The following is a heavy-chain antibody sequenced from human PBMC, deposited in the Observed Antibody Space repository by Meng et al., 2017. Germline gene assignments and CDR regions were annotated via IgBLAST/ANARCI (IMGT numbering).Heavy chain of an antibody. CDR3: ARDRYCSGGTCYLDAFDI. V-gene: IGHV4-59*01. CDR1: GGSISTYY. Sequence: SETLSLACTVSGGSISTYYWNWIRQPPGKGLEGIAYMDNSGRSDYNPSLKSRVTISLDTSKNQFSLKLSSVTAADTAVYYCARDRYCSGGTCYLDAFDIWGQGTMVTVSS. CDR2: MDNSGRS. J-gene: IGHJ3*02. D-gene: IGHD2-15*01.